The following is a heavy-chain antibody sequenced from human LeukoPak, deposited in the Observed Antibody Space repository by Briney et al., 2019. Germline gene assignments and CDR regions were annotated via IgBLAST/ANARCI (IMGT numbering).Heavy chain of an antibody. CDR1: GFTFSSYS. Sequence: GGSLRLSCEASGFTFSSYSMNWVRQAPRKGLEWVSSISSTGNYIYYADSVKGRFTVSRDNAKKSLYLQMNSLRAEDTAVYYCAGGGGYCSSTSCYYFDSWGQGTLVTVSS. J-gene: IGHJ4*02. D-gene: IGHD2-2*01. V-gene: IGHV3-21*01. CDR3: AGGGGYCSSTSCYYFDS. CDR2: ISSTGNYI.